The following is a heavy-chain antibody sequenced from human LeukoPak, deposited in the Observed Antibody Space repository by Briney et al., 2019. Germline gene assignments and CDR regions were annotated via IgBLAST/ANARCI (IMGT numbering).Heavy chain of an antibody. V-gene: IGHV3-43*02. Sequence: PGGSLRLSCAASGFSFDDYAMHWVRQAPGKGLEWVSLISGDAGSTYYADSVRGRFSISRDNSKNSLFLQMNSLRTEDTVFYFCAKVIGYCSSTSCSLFDDAFDVWGQGTMVTVSS. CDR2: ISGDAGST. J-gene: IGHJ3*01. D-gene: IGHD2-2*03. CDR3: AKVIGYCSSTSCSLFDDAFDV. CDR1: GFSFDDYA.